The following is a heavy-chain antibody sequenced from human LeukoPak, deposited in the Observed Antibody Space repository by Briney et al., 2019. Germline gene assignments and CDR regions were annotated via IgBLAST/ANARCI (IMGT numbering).Heavy chain of an antibody. J-gene: IGHJ3*02. D-gene: IGHD2-2*01. CDR3: AKDRLVVPAAMHFRSDAFDI. CDR1: GFTFSSYG. Sequence: GGSLRVSCAASGFTFSSYGMHWVRQAPGEGLEWVAFIRYDGSNKYYADSVKGRFTISRDNSKNTLYLQMNSLRAEDTAVYYCAKDRLVVPAAMHFRSDAFDIWGQGTMVTVSS. V-gene: IGHV3-30*02. CDR2: IRYDGSNK.